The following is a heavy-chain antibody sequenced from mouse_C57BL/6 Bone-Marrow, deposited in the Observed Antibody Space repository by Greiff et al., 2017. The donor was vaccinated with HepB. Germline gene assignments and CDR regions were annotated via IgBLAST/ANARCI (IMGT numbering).Heavy chain of an antibody. J-gene: IGHJ4*01. CDR2: ISSGGSYT. Sequence: EVMLVESGGDLVKPGGSLKLSCAASGFTFSSYGMSWVRQTPDKRLEWVATISSGGSYTYYPDSVKGRFTISRDNAKNTLYLQMSSLKSEDTAMYYCARLRQDAMDYWGQGTSVTVSS. V-gene: IGHV5-6*02. CDR1: GFTFSSYG. CDR3: ARLRQDAMDY.